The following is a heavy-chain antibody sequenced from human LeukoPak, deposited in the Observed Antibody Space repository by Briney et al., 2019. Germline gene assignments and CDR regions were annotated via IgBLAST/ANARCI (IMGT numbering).Heavy chain of an antibody. J-gene: IGHJ5*02. CDR3: ARDNIIVATITNWFDP. Sequence: ASVKVSXKASGGTFSSYAISWVRQAPGQGLEWMGGIIPIFGTANYAQKFQGRVTITADESTSTAYMELSSLRSEDTAVYYCARDNIIVATITNWFDPWGQGTLVTVSS. V-gene: IGHV1-69*01. CDR1: GGTFSSYA. D-gene: IGHD5-12*01. CDR2: IIPIFGTA.